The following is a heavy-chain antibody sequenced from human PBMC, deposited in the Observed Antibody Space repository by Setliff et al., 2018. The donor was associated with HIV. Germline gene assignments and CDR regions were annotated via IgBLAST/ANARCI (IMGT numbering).Heavy chain of an antibody. CDR3: ASFRGTGTTRSLDHFDY. CDR1: GFTFTGYY. V-gene: IGHV1-2*06. Sequence: ASVKVSCKASGFTFTGYYLHWVRQAPGQGLEWMGRINPNNGVTFYGQKFQGRVTMTRDTSIMTAYMESGRLTYDDTAVYYCASFRGTGTTRSLDHFDYWGQGTLVTVSS. CDR2: INPNNGVT. D-gene: IGHD1-1*01. J-gene: IGHJ4*02.